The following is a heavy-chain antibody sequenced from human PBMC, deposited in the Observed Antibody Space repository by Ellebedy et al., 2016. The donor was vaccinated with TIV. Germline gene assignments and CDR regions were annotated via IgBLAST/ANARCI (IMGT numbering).Heavy chain of an antibody. D-gene: IGHD3-10*01. CDR1: GFIFSHYH. J-gene: IGHJ6*02. CDR2: MWSDGSEE. CDR3: AREVLGGPGDMDV. V-gene: IGHV3-33*01. Sequence: GESLKISCAPSGFIFSHYHMHWVRQAPGKGLEWVALMWSDGSEEYYAASVKGRFTISRDNSKKTLDLQMNSLTAKDTAVYYCAREVLGGPGDMDVWGQGTTVTVSS.